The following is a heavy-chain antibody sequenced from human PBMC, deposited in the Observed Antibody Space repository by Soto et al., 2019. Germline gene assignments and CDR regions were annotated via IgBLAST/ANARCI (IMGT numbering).Heavy chain of an antibody. J-gene: IGHJ6*02. CDR1: GGSISSYY. Sequence: LSLTCTVSGGSISSYYWSWIRQPPGKGLEWIGYIYYSGSTNYNPSLKSRVTISVDTSKNQFSLKLSSVTAADTAVYYCARGTGELYYYYGMDVWGQGTTVTVSS. D-gene: IGHD7-27*01. CDR2: IYYSGST. CDR3: ARGTGELYYYYGMDV. V-gene: IGHV4-59*01.